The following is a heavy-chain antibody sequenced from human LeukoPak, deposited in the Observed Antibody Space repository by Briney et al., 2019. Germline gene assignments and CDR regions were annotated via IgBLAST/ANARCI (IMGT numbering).Heavy chain of an antibody. D-gene: IGHD3-3*01. J-gene: IGHJ4*02. CDR3: ANNYYDFWSGYCAY. V-gene: IGHV3-21*01. CDR2: ISSSSSYI. Sequence: PGGSLRLSCAASGFTFSSYSMNWVRQAPGKGLEWVSSISSSSSYIYYADSVKGRFTISRDNAKNSLYLQMNGLRAEDTAVYYCANNYYDFWSGYCAYWGQGTLVTVSS. CDR1: GFTFSSYS.